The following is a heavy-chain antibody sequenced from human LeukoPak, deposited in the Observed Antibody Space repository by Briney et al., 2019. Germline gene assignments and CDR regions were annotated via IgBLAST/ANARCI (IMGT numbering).Heavy chain of an antibody. D-gene: IGHD3-22*01. CDR2: IWYDGSNK. CDR3: AKDLGDSWDNERGSTWFDP. Sequence: HPGRSLRLSCAASGFTFSSYGMHWVRQAPGKGLEWVAFIWYDGSNKYYADSVKGRFTISRDNSKSTLYLQMNSLRADDTAVYYCAKDLGDSWDNERGSTWFDPWGQGTLVTVSS. CDR1: GFTFSSYG. V-gene: IGHV3-33*06. J-gene: IGHJ5*02.